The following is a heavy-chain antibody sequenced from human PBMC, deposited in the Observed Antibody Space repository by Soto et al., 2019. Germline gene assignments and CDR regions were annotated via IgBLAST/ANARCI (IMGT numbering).Heavy chain of an antibody. D-gene: IGHD3-22*01. Sequence: EVQLVESGGGLVQPGRSLRLSCAASGFTFDDYAMHWVRQAPGKGLEWVSGISWNSGSIGYADSVKGRFTISRDNAKNSLYLQMNSLRAEDTALYYCAKDASSGPPEWFQHWGQGTLVTVSS. CDR1: GFTFDDYA. CDR3: AKDASSGPPEWFQH. CDR2: ISWNSGSI. J-gene: IGHJ1*01. V-gene: IGHV3-9*01.